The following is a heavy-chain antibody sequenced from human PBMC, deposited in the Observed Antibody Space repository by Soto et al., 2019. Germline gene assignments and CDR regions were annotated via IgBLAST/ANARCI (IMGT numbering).Heavy chain of an antibody. J-gene: IGHJ4*02. CDR3: ARDRSYYGDYGGIDY. CDR2: ISSSSSTI. CDR1: GFTFSSYS. Sequence: EVQLVESGGGLVQPGGSLRLSCAASGFTFSSYSMNWVRQAPGKGLEWVSYISSSSSTIYYADSVKGRFTISRDNAKNSLYLQMNSLRDEDTAVYYCARDRSYYGDYGGIDYWGQGTLVTVSS. V-gene: IGHV3-48*02. D-gene: IGHD4-17*01.